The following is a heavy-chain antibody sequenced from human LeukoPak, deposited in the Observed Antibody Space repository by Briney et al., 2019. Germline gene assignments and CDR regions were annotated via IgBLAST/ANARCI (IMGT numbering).Heavy chain of an antibody. CDR3: AKDLGSGYTEVSYFDY. V-gene: IGHV3-30*18. D-gene: IGHD3-22*01. CDR1: GFTFSSYG. Sequence: GGSLRLSCAASGFTFSSYGMHWVRQAPGKGLEWVAVISYDGSNKYYADSVKGRFTISRDNSKNTLYLQMNSQRAEDTAVYYCAKDLGSGYTEVSYFDYWGQGTLVTVSS. CDR2: ISYDGSNK. J-gene: IGHJ4*02.